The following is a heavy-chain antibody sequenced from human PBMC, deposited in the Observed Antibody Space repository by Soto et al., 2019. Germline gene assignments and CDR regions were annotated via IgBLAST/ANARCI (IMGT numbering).Heavy chain of an antibody. CDR1: GGSFSGYY. V-gene: IGHV4-34*01. J-gene: IGHJ4*02. CDR3: VRSLRGAYSSSWFEDY. Sequence: QVQLQQWGAGLLKPSETLSLTCAVYGGSFSGYYWSWIRQPPGKGLEWIGEINHSGSTNYNPSLKSRVTISVDTSKNQFSLKLSSVTAADTAVYYCVRSLRGAYSSSWFEDYWGQGTLVTVSS. D-gene: IGHD6-13*01. CDR2: INHSGST.